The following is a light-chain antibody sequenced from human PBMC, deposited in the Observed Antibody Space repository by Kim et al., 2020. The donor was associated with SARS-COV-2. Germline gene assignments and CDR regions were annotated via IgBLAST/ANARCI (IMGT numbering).Light chain of an antibody. J-gene: IGLJ2*01. CDR2: QDT. V-gene: IGLV3-1*01. CDR1: TLGDTY. Sequence: SYELTQPPSVSVSPGQTASITCSGNTLGDTYAFWYQQKPGQSPVLVIYQDTKRPSGIPDRFSGSISGNTATLTVSGTQAVDEADYYCQMWDSSTSHVVFGGGTQLTVL. CDR3: QMWDSSTSHVV.